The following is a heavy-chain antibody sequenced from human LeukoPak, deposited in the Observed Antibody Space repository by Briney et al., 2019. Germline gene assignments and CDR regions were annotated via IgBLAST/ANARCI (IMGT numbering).Heavy chain of an antibody. CDR2: IYYSGST. V-gene: IGHV4-38-2*02. Sequence: SETLSLTCTVSGYSISSGYYWGWIRQPPGKGLEWIGSIYYSGSTYYNPSLKSRVTISVDTSKNQFSLKLSSVTAADTAVYYCARSSRRFDFWGQGTLVTVSS. CDR3: ARSSRRFDF. J-gene: IGHJ4*02. CDR1: GYSISSGYY.